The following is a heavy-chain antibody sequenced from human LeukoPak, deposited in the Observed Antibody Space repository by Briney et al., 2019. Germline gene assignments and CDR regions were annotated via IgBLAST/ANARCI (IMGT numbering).Heavy chain of an antibody. J-gene: IGHJ4*02. D-gene: IGHD1-14*01. CDR1: GFTFSSYA. Sequence: GGSLRLSCSASGFTFSSYAMHWVRQAPGKGLEYVSAISSNGRSTYYADSVKGRFTISRDNSKNSLYLQMNSLRTEDTALYYCAKRGWNHGGPIDYWGQGTLVTVSS. CDR2: ISSNGRST. V-gene: IGHV3-64*04. CDR3: AKRGWNHGGPIDY.